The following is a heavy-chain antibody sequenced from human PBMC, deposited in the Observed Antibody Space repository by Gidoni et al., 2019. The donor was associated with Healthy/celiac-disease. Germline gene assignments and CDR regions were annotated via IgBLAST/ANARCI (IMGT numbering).Heavy chain of an antibody. Sequence: EVQLVESGGGLVKPGGSLRLCCAASGFTFSSYSMNWVRQAPGKGLEWVSSISSSSSYIYYADSVKGRFTISRDNAKNSLYLQMNSLRAEDTAVYYCARNGCYYSYFDYWGQGTLVTVSS. CDR1: GFTFSSYS. CDR3: ARNGCYYSYFDY. V-gene: IGHV3-21*01. D-gene: IGHD3-22*01. CDR2: ISSSSSYI. J-gene: IGHJ4*02.